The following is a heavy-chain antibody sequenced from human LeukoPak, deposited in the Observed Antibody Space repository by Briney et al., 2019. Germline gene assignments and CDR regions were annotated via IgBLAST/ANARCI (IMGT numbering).Heavy chain of an antibody. Sequence: GGSLRLSCAASGFTVSSNYMSWVRQAPGNGLEWVSIIYSGGNTYYADSVKGRFTISRDNSKNTLYLQMNSLRAEDTAVYYCARVAQVQYHFDSWGQGTLVTVSS. V-gene: IGHV3-66*01. J-gene: IGHJ4*02. CDR2: IYSGGNT. CDR1: GFTVSSNY. D-gene: IGHD2-2*01. CDR3: ARVAQVQYHFDS.